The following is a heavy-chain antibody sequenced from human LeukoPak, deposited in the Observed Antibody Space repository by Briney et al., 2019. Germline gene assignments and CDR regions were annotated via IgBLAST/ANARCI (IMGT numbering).Heavy chain of an antibody. V-gene: IGHV4-30-4*08. J-gene: IGHJ4*02. Sequence: SETLSLTCTVSGGSISSGDYYWGWLPQPPGQGLEWTVYIYYSGTTYYNPSLKRRITITVNTTNTLFSLKLSPIPAATPAYYSCAREVLEVGELSSFDYWGQGTLVTVSS. CDR1: GGSISSGDYY. D-gene: IGHD3-10*01. CDR3: AREVLEVGELSSFDY. CDR2: IYYSGTT.